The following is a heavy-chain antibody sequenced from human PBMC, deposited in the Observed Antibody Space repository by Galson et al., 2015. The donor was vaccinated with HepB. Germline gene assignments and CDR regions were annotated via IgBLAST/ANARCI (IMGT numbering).Heavy chain of an antibody. CDR3: ARDRSDSGWYRGAFDI. J-gene: IGHJ3*02. D-gene: IGHD6-19*01. Sequence: SLRLSCAASGFTFSSYAIDWVRQAPGKGLEYVSGISSQGVSTYYANSVKGRFTISRDNSKNTVYLQMGSLRAEDMAVYYCARDRSDSGWYRGAFDIWGQGTVVTVSS. CDR1: GFTFSSYA. V-gene: IGHV3-64*01. CDR2: ISSQGVST.